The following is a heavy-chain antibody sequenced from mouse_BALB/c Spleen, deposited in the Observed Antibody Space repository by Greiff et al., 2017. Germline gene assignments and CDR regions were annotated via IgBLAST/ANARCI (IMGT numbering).Heavy chain of an antibody. D-gene: IGHD1-1*01. Sequence: QVQLQQSGPELVKPGASVKISCKASGYAFSSSWMNWVKQRPGQGLEWIGRIYPGDGDTNYNGKFKGKATLTADKSSSTAYMQLSSLTSVDSAVYFCAYYYGSSYGFAYWGQGTLVTVSA. CDR1: GYAFSSSW. CDR3: AYYYGSSYGFAY. V-gene: IGHV1-82*01. CDR2: IYPGDGDT. J-gene: IGHJ3*01.